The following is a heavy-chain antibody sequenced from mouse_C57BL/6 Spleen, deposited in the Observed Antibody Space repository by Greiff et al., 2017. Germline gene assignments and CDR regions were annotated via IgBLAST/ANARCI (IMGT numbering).Heavy chain of an antibody. V-gene: IGHV1-59*01. Sequence: QVHVKQPGAELVRPGTSVKLSCKASGYTFTSYWMTWVKQRPGQGLEWIGVIDPANSYTNYNQKFKGKATLTVDTSSSTAYMQLSSLTSEDSAVYYCAREMVTTRYFDYWGQGTTLTVSS. CDR3: AREMVTTRYFDY. CDR1: GYTFTSYW. D-gene: IGHD2-2*01. J-gene: IGHJ2*01. CDR2: IDPANSYT.